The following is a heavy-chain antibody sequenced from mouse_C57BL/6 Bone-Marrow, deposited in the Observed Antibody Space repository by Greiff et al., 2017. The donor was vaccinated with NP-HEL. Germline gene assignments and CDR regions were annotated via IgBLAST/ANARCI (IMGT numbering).Heavy chain of an antibody. D-gene: IGHD2-1*01. V-gene: IGHV14-3*01. CDR1: GFNIKNTY. CDR2: IDPANGNT. CDR3: ARDYGNYVEGYYYAMDY. J-gene: IGHJ4*01. Sequence: EVQLQQSVAELVRPGASVKLSCTASGFNIKNTYMHWVKQRPEQGLEWIGRIDPANGNTKYAPKFPGKAPITADTSSNTAYLQLNSLTSEDTAIYYCARDYGNYVEGYYYAMDYWGQGTSVTVSS.